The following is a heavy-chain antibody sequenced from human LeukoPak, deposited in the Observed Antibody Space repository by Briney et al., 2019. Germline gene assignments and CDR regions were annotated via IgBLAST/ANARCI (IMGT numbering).Heavy chain of an antibody. CDR3: ARDSASSGHYYYGMDV. CDR1: GGSFSGYY. V-gene: IGHV4-34*01. D-gene: IGHD3-22*01. Sequence: SETLSLTCAVYGGSFSGYYWSWIRQPPGKGLEWIGEINHSGSTNYNPSLKSRVTISVDTSKNQFSLKLSSVTAADTAVYYCARDSASSGHYYYGMDVWGQGTTVTVSS. J-gene: IGHJ6*02. CDR2: INHSGST.